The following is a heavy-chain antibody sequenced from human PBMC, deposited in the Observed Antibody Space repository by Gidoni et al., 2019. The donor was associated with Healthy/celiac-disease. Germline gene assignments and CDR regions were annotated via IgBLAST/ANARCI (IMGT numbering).Heavy chain of an antibody. CDR3: AKSKRSTYYDFWSGLDV. V-gene: IGHV1-69*01. J-gene: IGHJ6*02. CDR2: IIPIVGTA. CDR1: GGTFSSYA. Sequence: QVQLVQSGAEVKKHGSSVQVSCQASGGTFSSYAISWGRQAPGQGLEWMVGIIPIVGTANYAQKFQGRVTITADESTSTAYMELSSLRSEDTAVYYCAKSKRSTYYDFWSGLDVWGQGTPVTVSS. D-gene: IGHD3-3*01.